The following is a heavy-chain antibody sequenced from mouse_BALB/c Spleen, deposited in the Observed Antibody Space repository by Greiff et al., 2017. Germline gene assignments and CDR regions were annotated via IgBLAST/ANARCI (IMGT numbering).Heavy chain of an antibody. CDR2: IDPSDSYT. J-gene: IGHJ3*01. CDR3: TRGPPYGNYVGFAY. D-gene: IGHD2-1*01. V-gene: IGHV1S127*01. Sequence: QVQLKQPGAELVKPGASVKMSCKASGYTFTSYWMHWVKQRPGQGLEWIGVIDPSDSYTSYNQKFKGKATLTVDTSSSTAYMQLSSLTSEDSAVYYCTRGPPYGNYVGFAYWGQGTLVTVSA. CDR1: GYTFTSYW.